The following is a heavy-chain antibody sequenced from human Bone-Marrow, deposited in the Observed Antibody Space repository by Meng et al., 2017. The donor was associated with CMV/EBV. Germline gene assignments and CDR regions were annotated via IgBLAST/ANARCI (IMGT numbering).Heavy chain of an antibody. CDR2: ISSSSSSYT. J-gene: IGHJ5*01. V-gene: IGHV3-21*01. CDR3: AKSPDHINYAAVVDS. Sequence: GGSPRRSCAASGFTFSIYSMNWVRQAPGKGLEWVSSISSSSSSYTYYAGSVKGRFTVSRDNAKNSLYLQMNSLRAEDTAVYYCAKSPDHINYAAVVDSWGQGTLVTVSS. CDR1: GFTFSIYS. D-gene: IGHD4-11*01.